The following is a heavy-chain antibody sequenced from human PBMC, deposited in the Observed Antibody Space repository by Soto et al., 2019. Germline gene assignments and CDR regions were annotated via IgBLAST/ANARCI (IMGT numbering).Heavy chain of an antibody. D-gene: IGHD2-2*01. CDR2: IYSGGST. J-gene: IGHJ6*02. V-gene: IGHV4-61*01. CDR1: GGFVNSDTHS. Sequence: SETLSLTCTVSGGFVNSDTHSWSWIRQTPGKRLEWIGLIYSGGSTKNPSLRSRVTMSVDTSKNQFSLKLRSVIVADTAVYHCARFVRSCSATTCSTRADVWGQGITVTVSS. CDR3: ARFVRSCSATTCSTRADV.